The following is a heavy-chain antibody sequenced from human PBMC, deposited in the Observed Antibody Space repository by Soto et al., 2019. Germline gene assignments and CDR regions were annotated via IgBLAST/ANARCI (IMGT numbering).Heavy chain of an antibody. V-gene: IGHV4-59*08. CDR3: ASLVRSFDGMDV. D-gene: IGHD3-9*01. Sequence: SETLSHTCTVSGGSISSYYWSWIRQPPGKGLEWIGYIYYSGSTNYNPSLKSRVTISVDTSKNQFSLKLSSVTAADTAVYYCASLVRSFDGMDVWGKGTTVTVSS. CDR2: IYYSGST. J-gene: IGHJ6*04. CDR1: GGSISSYY.